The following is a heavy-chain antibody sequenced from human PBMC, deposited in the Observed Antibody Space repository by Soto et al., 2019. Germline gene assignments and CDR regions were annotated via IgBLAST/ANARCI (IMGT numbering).Heavy chain of an antibody. J-gene: IGHJ4*02. V-gene: IGHV3-30-3*01. CDR1: GFTFSSYA. CDR3: ARASIAVAGTMRRQLDY. CDR2: ISYDGSNK. D-gene: IGHD6-19*01. Sequence: GGSLRLSCAASGFTFSSYAMHWVRQAPGKGLEWVAVISYDGSNKYYADSVKGRFTISRDNSKNTLYLQMNSLRAEDTAVYYCARASIAVAGTMRRQLDYWGQGTLVTVSS.